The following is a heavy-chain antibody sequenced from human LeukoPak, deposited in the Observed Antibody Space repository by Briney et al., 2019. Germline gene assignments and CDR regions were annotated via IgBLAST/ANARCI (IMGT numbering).Heavy chain of an antibody. Sequence: GGSLRLSCAASGFTFSSYWMNWLRQAPGKGLEWVANVKQDGSEKYYVDSVKGRLTISRDNAKNSLYLQMNSLRAEDTAVYYCARDGRDNSGYETGVFDIWGQGTMVTVSS. CDR1: GFTFSSYW. V-gene: IGHV3-7*01. CDR2: VKQDGSEK. J-gene: IGHJ3*02. D-gene: IGHD5-12*01. CDR3: ARDGRDNSGYETGVFDI.